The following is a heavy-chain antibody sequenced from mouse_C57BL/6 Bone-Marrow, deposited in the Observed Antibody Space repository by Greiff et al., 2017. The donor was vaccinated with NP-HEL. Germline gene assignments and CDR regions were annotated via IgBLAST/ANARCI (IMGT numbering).Heavy chain of an antibody. CDR1: GYTFTSYG. CDR3: ASYDYDVYYYAMDY. D-gene: IGHD2-4*01. CDR2: IYPRSGNT. V-gene: IGHV1-81*01. J-gene: IGHJ4*01. Sequence: VQLQQSGAELARPGASVKLSCKASGYTFTSYGISWVKQRTGQGLEWIGEIYPRSGNTYYNEKFKGKATLTADKSSSTAYMELRSLTSEDSAVYFRASYDYDVYYYAMDYWGQGTSVTVSS.